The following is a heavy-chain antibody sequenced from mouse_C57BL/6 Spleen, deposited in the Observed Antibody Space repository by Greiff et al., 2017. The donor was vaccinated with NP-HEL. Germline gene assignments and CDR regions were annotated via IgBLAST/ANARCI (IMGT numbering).Heavy chain of an antibody. V-gene: IGHV2-2*01. Sequence: VKLMESGPGLVQPSQSLSITCTVSGFSLTSYGVHWVRQSPGKGLEWLGVIWSGGSTDYNAAFISRLSISKDNSKSQVFFKMNSLQADDTAIYYCARTRSTMITTSYYYAMDYWGQGTSVTVSS. D-gene: IGHD2-4*01. CDR3: ARTRSTMITTSYYYAMDY. CDR2: IWSGGST. J-gene: IGHJ4*01. CDR1: GFSLTSYG.